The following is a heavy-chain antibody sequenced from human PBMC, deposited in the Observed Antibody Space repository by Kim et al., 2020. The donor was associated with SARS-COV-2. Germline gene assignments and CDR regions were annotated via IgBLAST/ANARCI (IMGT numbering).Heavy chain of an antibody. CDR1: GFTFSSYA. V-gene: IGHV3-23*01. Sequence: GGSLRLSCAASGFTFSSYAMSWVRQAPGKGLEWVSAISGSGGSTYYADSVKGRFTISRDNSKNTLYLQMNSLRAEDTAVYYCAKDPGYSGYDYYYFDYWGQGTLVTVSS. J-gene: IGHJ4*02. CDR3: AKDPGYSGYDYYYFDY. CDR2: ISGSGGST. D-gene: IGHD5-12*01.